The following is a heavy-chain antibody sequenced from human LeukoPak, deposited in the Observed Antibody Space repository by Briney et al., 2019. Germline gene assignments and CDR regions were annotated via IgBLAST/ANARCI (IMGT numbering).Heavy chain of an antibody. CDR3: ARDTCSSTSCYLPDY. J-gene: IGHJ4*02. V-gene: IGHV3-7*03. Sequence: GGSLRLSCTTSGFNFRAYWMGWVRQAPGKGLEWVANIKQDGSEKYYVDSVKGRFTISRDNAKNSLYLQMSSLRSEDTAVYYCARDTCSSTSCYLPDYWGQGTLVTVSS. CDR2: IKQDGSEK. CDR1: GFNFRAYW. D-gene: IGHD2-2*01.